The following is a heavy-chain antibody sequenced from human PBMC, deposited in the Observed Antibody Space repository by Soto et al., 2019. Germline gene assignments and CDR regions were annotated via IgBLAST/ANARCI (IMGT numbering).Heavy chain of an antibody. Sequence: GGSLRRSGAASGFTFSGSAIHWVRQDYGKGLEWVGRIRSKANSYATAYAASVKGRFTISRDDSKNTAYLQINCLKTEDTAVYYCTRPHPKSYYDFWSADRDWFDPWGQGTLVTVSS. CDR2: IRSKANSYAT. J-gene: IGHJ5*02. D-gene: IGHD3-3*01. CDR1: GFTFSGSA. CDR3: TRPHPKSYYDFWSADRDWFDP. V-gene: IGHV3-73*01.